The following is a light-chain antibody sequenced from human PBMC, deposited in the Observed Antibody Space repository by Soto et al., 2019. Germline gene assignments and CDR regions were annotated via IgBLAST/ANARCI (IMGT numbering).Light chain of an antibody. CDR2: WAS. Sequence: DIVMTQSPDSLAVSLGERATINCKSNQTVLYSSNXKXYLAWYQQKPGQPPKLLIYWASTRESGVPDRFSGSGSGTDFTLTISSLQTEDVAVYYCQQYSSTPRTFGQGTKLEIK. J-gene: IGKJ2*01. CDR3: QQYSSTPRT. CDR1: QTVLYSSNXKXY. V-gene: IGKV4-1*01.